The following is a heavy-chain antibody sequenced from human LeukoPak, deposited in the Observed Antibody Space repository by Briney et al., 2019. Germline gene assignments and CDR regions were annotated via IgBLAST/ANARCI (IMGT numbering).Heavy chain of an antibody. J-gene: IGHJ6*04. CDR3: AELGITMIGGV. D-gene: IGHD3-10*02. CDR2: ISSSGSTK. CDR1: GFTFSSYE. Sequence: GGSLRLSCAASGFTFSSYEMNWVRQAPGKGLEWLSHISSSGSTKYYANSVKGRFTISRDNAKNSVYLQMNSLTAEDTAVYYCAELGITMIGGVWGKGTTVTISS. V-gene: IGHV3-48*03.